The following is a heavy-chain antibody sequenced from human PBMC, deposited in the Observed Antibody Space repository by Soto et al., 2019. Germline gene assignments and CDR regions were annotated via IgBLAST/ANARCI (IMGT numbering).Heavy chain of an antibody. CDR3: ASGGNWFDP. Sequence: PSETLSLTCNVSGGSISNYYWTWIRQSPEKGLEWIGYMYYNGNINYNPPLKSRVTISIDTSKNQFSLTLKSVSAADTAVYYCASGGNWFDPGGQGVLVTVSS. D-gene: IGHD3-16*01. CDR1: GGSISNYY. J-gene: IGHJ5*02. CDR2: MYYNGNI. V-gene: IGHV4-59*01.